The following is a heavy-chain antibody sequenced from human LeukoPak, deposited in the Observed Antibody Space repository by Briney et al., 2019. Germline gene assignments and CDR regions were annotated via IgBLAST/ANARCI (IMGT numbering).Heavy chain of an antibody. CDR1: GFTFSSYG. J-gene: IGHJ4*02. CDR2: IRYDGSNK. Sequence: GGSLRLSCAASGFTFSSYGMHWVRQAPGKGLEGVAFIRYDGSNKYYADSVKARFTIYRENSQNTLYLQMTSLTAEDTAVYYCSRILTYYYDRSGYDFDYWGPRILVTV. CDR3: SRILTYYYDRSGYDFDY. V-gene: IGHV3-30*02. D-gene: IGHD3-22*01.